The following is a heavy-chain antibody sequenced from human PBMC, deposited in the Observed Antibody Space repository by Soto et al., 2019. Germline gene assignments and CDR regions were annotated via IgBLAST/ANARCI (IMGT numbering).Heavy chain of an antibody. CDR3: VRQRTRGVWLFDF. J-gene: IGHJ4*02. CDR2: ISSDVNYK. V-gene: IGHV3-30-3*01. D-gene: IGHD6-19*01. Sequence: QVQLVESGGGVVQPGRSLRLSCAASGFTFSSYALHWVRQAPGKGLDWVAVISSDVNYKYYADSGKGRFTISRDNSKNSLYLQMNSVRAEDTAVSYCVRQRTRGVWLFDFWGQGTLVTVSS. CDR1: GFTFSSYA.